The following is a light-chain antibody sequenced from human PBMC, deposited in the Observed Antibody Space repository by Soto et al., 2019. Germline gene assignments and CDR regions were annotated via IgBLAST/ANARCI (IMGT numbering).Light chain of an antibody. Sequence: DIQMTQSPSTLSASVGDRVTITCRASQSISSWLAWYQQKPGKAPKLLIYKASSLESGFPSRFSGSGSGTEFTFTISSLQPDDFATYYCQQYNIYWTFGQGTKVEIK. V-gene: IGKV1-5*03. CDR1: QSISSW. CDR2: KAS. CDR3: QQYNIYWT. J-gene: IGKJ1*01.